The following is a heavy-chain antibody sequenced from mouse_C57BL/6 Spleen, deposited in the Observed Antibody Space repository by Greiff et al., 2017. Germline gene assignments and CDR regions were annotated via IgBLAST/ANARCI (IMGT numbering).Heavy chain of an antibody. CDR3: ARRGPTVVAMDY. Sequence: VQLQQSGPVLVKPGASVKMSCKASGYTFTDYYMNWVKQSHGKSLEWIGVINPYNGGTSYNQKFKGKATLTVDKSSSTAYMELNSLTSEDSAVYYCARRGPTVVAMDYWGQGTSVTVSS. J-gene: IGHJ4*01. CDR2: INPYNGGT. CDR1: GYTFTDYY. D-gene: IGHD1-1*01. V-gene: IGHV1-19*01.